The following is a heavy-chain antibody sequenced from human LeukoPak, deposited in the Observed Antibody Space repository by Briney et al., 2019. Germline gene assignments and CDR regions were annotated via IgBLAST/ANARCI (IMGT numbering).Heavy chain of an antibody. CDR3: AKVFGRNDYGDYFQWHLSYYYYGMDV. CDR2: ISGDGGGT. Sequence: GGSLRLSCAASGFTFDDYGMSWVRQAPGKGLEWVSLISGDGGGTYYADSVKGRFTISRDNSKNSLYLQMNSLRTEDTALYYCAKVFGRNDYGDYFQWHLSYYYYGMDVWGQGTTVTVSS. V-gene: IGHV3-43*02. J-gene: IGHJ6*02. CDR1: GFTFDDYG. D-gene: IGHD4-17*01.